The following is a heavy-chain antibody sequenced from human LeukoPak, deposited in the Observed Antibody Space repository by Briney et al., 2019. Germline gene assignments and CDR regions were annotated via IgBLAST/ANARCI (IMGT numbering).Heavy chain of an antibody. J-gene: IGHJ6*02. Sequence: SSETLSLTCTVSGGSISSYYWSWMRQPPGKGLEWIGYIYYSGSTNYNPSLKSRVTISVDTSKNQFSLKLSSVTAADTAVYYCARAPYYYGSGSYYPGYYYYGMDVWGQGTTVTVSS. CDR3: ARAPYYYGSGSYYPGYYYYGMDV. D-gene: IGHD3-10*01. CDR2: IYYSGST. CDR1: GGSISSYY. V-gene: IGHV4-59*01.